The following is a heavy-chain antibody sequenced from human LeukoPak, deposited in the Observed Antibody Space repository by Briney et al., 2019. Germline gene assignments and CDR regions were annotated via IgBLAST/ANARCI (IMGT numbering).Heavy chain of an antibody. D-gene: IGHD2-15*01. V-gene: IGHV1-2*02. CDR1: GYSFTGYF. J-gene: IGHJ4*02. CDR2: INPHSGST. CDR3: AGRGLAASSDS. Sequence: GASVKVSCKASGYSFTGYFILWMRQAPGQGLEWLGWINPHSGSTNYAPKFQGRVTSTRDTSINTVYLEVTSLRPDDTAIYYCAGRGLAASSDSWGQGTLVTVSS.